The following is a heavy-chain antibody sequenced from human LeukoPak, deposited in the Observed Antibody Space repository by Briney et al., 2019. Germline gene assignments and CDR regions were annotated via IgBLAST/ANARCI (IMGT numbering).Heavy chain of an antibody. V-gene: IGHV1-24*01. J-gene: IGHJ5*02. CDR1: GYTLTELS. CDR2: FDPEDGET. Sequence: ASVKVSCKVSGYTLTELSMHWVRQAPGKGLEWMGGFDPEDGETIYVQKFQGRVIVTEDTPTDTAYMELSSLRSEDTAVYYCATGPLITMVRGVTKINWFDPWGQGTLVTVSS. CDR3: ATGPLITMVRGVTKINWFDP. D-gene: IGHD3-10*01.